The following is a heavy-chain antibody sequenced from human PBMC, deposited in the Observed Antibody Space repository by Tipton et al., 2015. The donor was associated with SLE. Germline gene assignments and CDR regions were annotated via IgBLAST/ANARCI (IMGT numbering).Heavy chain of an antibody. Sequence: SGDSVSSDKWWSWVRQSPGKGLEWIGEIDHRGSTNYNPSLNSRVSISLDKSRDQFSLRLSSLTAADTAVYYCAKDYNHDNADYNWGQGTLVIVSS. CDR2: IDHRGST. V-gene: IGHV4-4*02. CDR3: AKDYNHDNADYN. CDR1: GDSVSSDKW. D-gene: IGHD4-17*01. J-gene: IGHJ4*02.